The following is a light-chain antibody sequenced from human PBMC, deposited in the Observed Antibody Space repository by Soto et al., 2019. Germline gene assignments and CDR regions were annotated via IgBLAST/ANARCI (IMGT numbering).Light chain of an antibody. J-gene: IGLJ3*02. CDR1: SSNIGAGYD. CDR3: QSYDSVLSVYAV. Sequence: QSVLTQPPSVSGAPGQTVTISCTGSSSNIGAGYDVHWYQQLPGTAPKLLIYGDTNRPSGVPDRFSGSKSGTSASLAITGLQAEDEADYYCQSYDSVLSVYAVFGGGTQLTVL. CDR2: GDT. V-gene: IGLV1-40*01.